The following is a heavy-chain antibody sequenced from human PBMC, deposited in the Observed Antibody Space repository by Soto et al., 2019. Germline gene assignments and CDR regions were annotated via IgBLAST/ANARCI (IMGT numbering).Heavy chain of an antibody. CDR3: VKDGFLEWLGMDV. D-gene: IGHD3-3*01. Sequence: GGSLELCCASCGVPVCINVMAGFRQAQGKGLEWVSVIYSGGSTYYADSVKGRFIISRDNSKNTLYLQMNSLRAEDTAVYYCVKDGFLEWLGMDVWGKGTPVTVSS. CDR1: GVPVCINV. J-gene: IGHJ6*03. V-gene: IGHV3-66*01. CDR2: IYSGGST.